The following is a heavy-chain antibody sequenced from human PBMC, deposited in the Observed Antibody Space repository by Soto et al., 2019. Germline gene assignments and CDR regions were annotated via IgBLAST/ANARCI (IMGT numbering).Heavy chain of an antibody. CDR3: AGDLKNYGDYLRGFDY. Sequence: VQLVESGGGLVQPGESLRLSCAASGFTFSTYALNWVRQAPGKGLEWISYISHSGTTIYYADSVRGRFTISRDNAKASLYLQMNTLSADDTAVYSCAGDLKNYGDYLRGFDYWGQGTLVTVSS. D-gene: IGHD4-17*01. CDR2: ISHSGTTI. J-gene: IGHJ4*02. CDR1: GFTFSTYA. V-gene: IGHV3-48*01.